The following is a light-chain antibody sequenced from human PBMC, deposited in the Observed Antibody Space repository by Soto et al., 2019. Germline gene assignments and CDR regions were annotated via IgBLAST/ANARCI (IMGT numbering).Light chain of an antibody. J-gene: IGKJ2*01. Sequence: IVLTQSPATLSVSPGERATLSCRASQAVGSNLAWYQQRPGQAPRLLIYDASTRATGIPHRFSGGGSGTEFTLTISSLQSDDFAVYYCQHFNMWPHMPSFGWGTKLAIK. CDR3: QHFNMWPHMPS. CDR2: DAS. V-gene: IGKV3-15*01. CDR1: QAVGSN.